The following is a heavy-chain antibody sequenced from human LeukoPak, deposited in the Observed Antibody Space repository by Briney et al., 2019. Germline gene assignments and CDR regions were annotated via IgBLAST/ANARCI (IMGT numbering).Heavy chain of an antibody. CDR3: ARVKYYYGSGPFDY. V-gene: IGHV4-34*01. D-gene: IGHD3-10*01. CDR1: GGSFSGYY. Sequence: SETLSLTCAVYGGSFSGYYWSWIRQPPGKGLEWIGEINHSGSTNYNPSLKSRVTISVDTSKNQFSLKLSSVTAADTAVYYCARVKYYYGSGPFDYWGQGTLVTVSS. J-gene: IGHJ4*02. CDR2: INHSGST.